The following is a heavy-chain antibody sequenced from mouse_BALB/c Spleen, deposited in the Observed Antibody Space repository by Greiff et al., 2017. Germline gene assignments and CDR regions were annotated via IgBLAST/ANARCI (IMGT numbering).Heavy chain of an antibody. CDR1: GYAFTIYL. D-gene: IGHD2-3*01. V-gene: IGHV1-54*01. CDR2: INPGSGGT. Sequence: QVQLKESGAELVRPGTSVKVSCKASGYAFTIYLIEWVKQRPGQGLEWIGVINPGSGGTNYNEKFKGKATLTAEKSSSTAYMQISSLTSDDAAVYFCASNDGYYTDYWGQGTLVTVSA. CDR3: ASNDGYYTDY. J-gene: IGHJ3*01.